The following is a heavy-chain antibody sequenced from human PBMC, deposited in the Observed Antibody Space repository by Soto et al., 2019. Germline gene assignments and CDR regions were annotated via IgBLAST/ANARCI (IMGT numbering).Heavy chain of an antibody. CDR2: ISAYNGNT. D-gene: IGHD1-26*01. CDR1: GYTFTSYG. V-gene: IGHV1-18*04. CDR3: ARDLGYSGRALGY. J-gene: IGHJ4*02. Sequence: QVQLVQSGAEVKKPGASVKVSCKASGYTFTSYGISWVRQAPGQGLEWMGWISAYNGNTNYEQKLQGRVTITTDTSTSTAYIELRSLRTEDTDVYYCARDLGYSGRALGYWGQGPMVTVTS.